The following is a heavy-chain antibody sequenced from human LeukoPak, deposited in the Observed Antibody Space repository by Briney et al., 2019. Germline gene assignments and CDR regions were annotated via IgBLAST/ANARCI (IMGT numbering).Heavy chain of an antibody. J-gene: IGHJ4*02. CDR2: ISYDGSNK. V-gene: IGHV3-30-3*01. Sequence: GRSLRLSCAASGFAFSSYAMHWVRQAPGKGLEWVAVISYDGSNKYYADSVKGRFTISRDNSKNTLYLQMNSLRAEDTAVYYCARDHSSSWYVDYWGQGTLVTVSS. CDR1: GFAFSSYA. D-gene: IGHD6-13*01. CDR3: ARDHSSSWYVDY.